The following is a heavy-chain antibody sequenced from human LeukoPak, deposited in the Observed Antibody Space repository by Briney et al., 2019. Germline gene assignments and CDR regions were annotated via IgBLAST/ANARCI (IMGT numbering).Heavy chain of an antibody. Sequence: GGSLRLSCAASGFTFSSYAMHWVRQAPGKGLEWVAVISYDGSNKYYADSVKGRFTISRDNSKNTLYLQMNSLRAEDTAVYYCAKRAGGDDYWGQGTLVTVSS. J-gene: IGHJ4*02. CDR2: ISYDGSNK. V-gene: IGHV3-30-3*02. D-gene: IGHD2-21*01. CDR3: AKRAGGDDY. CDR1: GFTFSSYA.